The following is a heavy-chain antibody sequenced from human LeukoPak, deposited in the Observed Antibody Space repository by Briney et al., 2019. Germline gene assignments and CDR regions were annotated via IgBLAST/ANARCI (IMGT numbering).Heavy chain of an antibody. D-gene: IGHD1-7*01. J-gene: IGHJ4*02. V-gene: IGHV4-39*07. CDR1: GGSISSSSYY. CDR2: IYYSGST. CDR3: ARGGSRLELDY. Sequence: SETLPLTCTVSGGSISSSSYYWGWIRQPPGRGLEWIGSIYYSGSTYYNPSLKSRVTISVDTSKNQFSLKLSSVTAADTAVYYCARGGSRLELDYWGQGTLVTVSS.